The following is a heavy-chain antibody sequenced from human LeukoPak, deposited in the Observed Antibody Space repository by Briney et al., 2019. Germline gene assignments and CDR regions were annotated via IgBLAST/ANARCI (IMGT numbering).Heavy chain of an antibody. CDR2: INPNSGGT. V-gene: IGHV1-2*02. D-gene: IGHD3-10*01. Sequence: GESLKISCKGSGYSFTSYWIGWVRQAPGQGLEWMGWINPNSGGTNYAQKFQGRVTMTRDTSISTAYMELSRLRSDDTAVYYCARLRTTMVRGVIGYWGQGTLVTVSS. CDR3: ARLRTTMVRGVIGY. J-gene: IGHJ4*02. CDR1: GYSFTSYW.